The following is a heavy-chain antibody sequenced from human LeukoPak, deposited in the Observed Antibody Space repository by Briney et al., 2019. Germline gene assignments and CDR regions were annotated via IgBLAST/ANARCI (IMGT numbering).Heavy chain of an antibody. J-gene: IGHJ4*02. CDR1: GYTFTSYG. V-gene: IGHV1-18*01. Sequence: ASVKVSCKASGYTFTSYGISWVRQAPGQGLEWMGWICAYNGNTNYAQKLQGRVTMTTDTSTSTAYMELRSLRSDDTAVYYCARVPYYDILTSYFDYWGQGTLVTVSS. D-gene: IGHD3-9*01. CDR3: ARVPYYDILTSYFDY. CDR2: ICAYNGNT.